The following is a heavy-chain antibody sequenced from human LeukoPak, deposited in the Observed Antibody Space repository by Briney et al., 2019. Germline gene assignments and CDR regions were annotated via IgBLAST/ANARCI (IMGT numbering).Heavy chain of an antibody. J-gene: IGHJ4*02. D-gene: IGHD6-13*01. CDR2: IFHSGST. V-gene: IGHV4-38-2*02. Sequence: PSETLSLTCTVSGHSLTSGYYWGWIRQPPGKGLEWIASIFHSGSTFYNPSVKSRVTISVDTSKNQFSLTLRSVTAADTAVYYCARGVVAAAGRTFDFWGQGTLVTVSS. CDR1: GHSLTSGYY. CDR3: ARGVVAAAGRTFDF.